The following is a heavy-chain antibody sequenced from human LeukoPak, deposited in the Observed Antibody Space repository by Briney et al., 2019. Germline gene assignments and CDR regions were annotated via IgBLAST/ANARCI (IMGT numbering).Heavy chain of an antibody. CDR1: AFTFSSYA. CDR3: ARDIGSGWYYFDY. V-gene: IGHV3-23*01. D-gene: IGHD6-19*01. CDR2: ISTSDSTT. Sequence: GGSLRLSCAASAFTFSSYAMSWVRQAPGKGLEWVSSISTSDSTTYYADSVKGRFTISRDNAKNSLYLQMNSLRAEDTAVYYCARDIGSGWYYFDYWGQGTLVTVSS. J-gene: IGHJ4*02.